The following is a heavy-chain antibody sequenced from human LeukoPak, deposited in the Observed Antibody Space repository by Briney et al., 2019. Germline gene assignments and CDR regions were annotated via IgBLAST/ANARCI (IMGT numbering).Heavy chain of an antibody. CDR1: GFTFSSYS. J-gene: IGHJ6*03. V-gene: IGHV3-21*01. D-gene: IGHD2-15*01. CDR2: ISSSSSYI. Sequence: KPGGSLRLSCAASGFTFSSYSMNWVRQAPGKGLEWVSSISSSSSYIYYADSVKGRFTISRDNAKNTLYLQMNSLRAEDTAVYYCARGPLGYCSGGSCSHYMDVWGKGTTVTVSS. CDR3: ARGPLGYCSGGSCSHYMDV.